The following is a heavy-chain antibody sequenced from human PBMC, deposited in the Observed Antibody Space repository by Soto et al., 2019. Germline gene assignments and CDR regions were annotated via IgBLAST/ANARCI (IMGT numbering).Heavy chain of an antibody. CDR2: IRSKAYGGTT. Sequence: AGGSLRLSCTASGFTFGDYAMSWFRQAPGKGLEWVGFIRSKAYGGTTEYAASVKGRFTISRDDSKSIAYLQMNSLKTEDTAVYYCTSAWDDFWSGYLYGWGQGTLVTVSS. CDR1: GFTFGDYA. V-gene: IGHV3-49*03. D-gene: IGHD3-3*01. J-gene: IGHJ4*02. CDR3: TSAWDDFWSGYLYG.